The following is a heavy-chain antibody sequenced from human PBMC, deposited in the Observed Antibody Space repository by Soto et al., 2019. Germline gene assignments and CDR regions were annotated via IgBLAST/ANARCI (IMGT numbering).Heavy chain of an antibody. CDR3: ARGYGSVNWYFDL. D-gene: IGHD3-10*01. CDR1: GGSISSGGYY. J-gene: IGHJ2*01. Sequence: QVQLQESGPGLVKPSQTLSLTCTVSGGSISSGGYYWSWIRQHPGKGLEWIGYIYYSGSTYYNPSLKRRLTISVDTSKNQFSLKLSSVTAADTAVYYCARGYGSVNWYFDLWGRGTLVTVSS. CDR2: IYYSGST. V-gene: IGHV4-31*03.